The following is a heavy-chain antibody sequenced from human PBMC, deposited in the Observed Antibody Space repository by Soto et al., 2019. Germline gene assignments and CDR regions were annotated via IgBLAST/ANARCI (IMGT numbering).Heavy chain of an antibody. Sequence: GGSLRLSCAASGFTFSSYAMHWVRQAPGKGLEWVAVISYDGSNKYYADSVKGRFTISRDNSKNTLYLQMNSLRAEDTAVYYCAREGGGGTYSSSWYPYDYYFDYWGQGTLVTVSS. J-gene: IGHJ4*02. CDR1: GFTFSSYA. CDR2: ISYDGSNK. CDR3: AREGGGGTYSSSWYPYDYYFDY. V-gene: IGHV3-30-3*01. D-gene: IGHD6-13*01.